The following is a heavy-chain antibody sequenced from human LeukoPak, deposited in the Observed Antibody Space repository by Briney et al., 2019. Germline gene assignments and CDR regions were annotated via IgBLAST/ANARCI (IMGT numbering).Heavy chain of an antibody. CDR2: IKGDEMTT. CDR3: ARGQYTGTTTLVDY. Sequence: PGGSLRLSCSASGFTFTTYWMYWVRQAPGKGLEWVSRIKGDEMTTNYADSVEGRFTISRDNAKNTVYLEINSLRAEDTAVYYCARGQYTGTTTLVDYWGQGTLVTVSS. J-gene: IGHJ4*02. CDR1: GFTFTTYW. D-gene: IGHD1-7*01. V-gene: IGHV3-74*01.